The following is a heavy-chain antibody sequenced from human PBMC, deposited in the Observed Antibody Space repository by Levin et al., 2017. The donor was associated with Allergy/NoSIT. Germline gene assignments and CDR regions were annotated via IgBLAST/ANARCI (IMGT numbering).Heavy chain of an antibody. Sequence: SVKVSCKASGGTFSSYAISWVRQAPGQGLEWMGRIIPILGIANYAQKFQGRVTITADKSTSTAYMELSSLRSEDTAVYYCARGGRRDGYRDYDDYWGQGTLVTVSS. CDR2: IIPILGIA. CDR1: GGTFSSYA. V-gene: IGHV1-69*04. CDR3: ARGGRRDGYRDYDDY. J-gene: IGHJ4*02. D-gene: IGHD5-24*01.